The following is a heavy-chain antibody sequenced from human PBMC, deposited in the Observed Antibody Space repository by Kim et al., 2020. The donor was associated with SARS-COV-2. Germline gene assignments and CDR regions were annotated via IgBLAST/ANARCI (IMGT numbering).Heavy chain of an antibody. J-gene: IGHJ4*02. V-gene: IGHV3-23*01. Sequence: GGSLRLSCAASGFTFSSYAMSWVRQAPGKGLEWVSAISGSGGSTYYADSVKGRFTISRDNSKNTLYLQMNSLRAEDTAVYYCAKDIGRGVLEWLSQPRSAHYFDYWGQGTLVTVSS. CDR2: ISGSGGST. CDR1: GFTFSSYA. CDR3: AKDIGRGVLEWLSQPRSAHYFDY. D-gene: IGHD3-3*01.